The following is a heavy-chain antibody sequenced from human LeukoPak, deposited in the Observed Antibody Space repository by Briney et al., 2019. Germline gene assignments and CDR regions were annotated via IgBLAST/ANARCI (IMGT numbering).Heavy chain of an antibody. CDR1: GYTFTSYY. J-gene: IGHJ3*02. CDR2: INPSGGST. CDR3: ARVRVKDYDFWSGYYSNDAFDI. D-gene: IGHD3-3*01. V-gene: IGHV1-46*01. Sequence: ASVKVSCKSSGYTFTSYYMHWVRQAPGQGREWMGIINPSGGSTSYAQKFQGRVTMTRDTSTSTVYMELSSLRSEDTAVYYCARVRVKDYDFWSGYYSNDAFDIWGQGTMVTVSS.